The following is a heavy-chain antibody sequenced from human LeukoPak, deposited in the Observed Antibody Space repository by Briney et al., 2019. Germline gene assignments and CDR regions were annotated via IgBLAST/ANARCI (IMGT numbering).Heavy chain of an antibody. V-gene: IGHV3-23*01. D-gene: IGHD2-2*01. J-gene: IGHJ4*02. Sequence: GGALRLSCAASGFTFTSYFMNWGRQAPGEGLGWVSNICGGGGSTYYADSVKGRFTISRDNSKNTLYLQVNSLRAEDTAVYYCARDHENHIVVVPAAIDYWGQGTLVTVSS. CDR2: ICGGGGST. CDR3: ARDHENHIVVVPAAIDY. CDR1: GFTFTSYF.